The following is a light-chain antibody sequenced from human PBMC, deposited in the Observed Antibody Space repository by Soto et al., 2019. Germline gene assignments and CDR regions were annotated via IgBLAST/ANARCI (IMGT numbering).Light chain of an antibody. CDR2: TNN. Sequence: QSVLTQPPSASGTPGQRVTIPCSGSSSNIGLNTVNWYQQLPGTAPKLLIYTNNQRPSEVPDRFSGSKSGTSASLAVSGLQSEDEADYYCAAWDDSLNAWVFGGGTKLTVL. CDR3: AAWDDSLNAWV. J-gene: IGLJ3*02. CDR1: SSNIGLNT. V-gene: IGLV1-44*01.